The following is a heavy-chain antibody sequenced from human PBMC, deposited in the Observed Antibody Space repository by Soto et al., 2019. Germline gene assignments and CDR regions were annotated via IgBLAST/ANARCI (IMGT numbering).Heavy chain of an antibody. V-gene: IGHV3-23*01. CDR3: AKEYCGADCALAF. CDR2: ISDGDGST. D-gene: IGHD2-21*02. Sequence: ALRLSCAASGFSFSSYAMSWVRQAPGKGLEWVSSISDGDGSTNYADSVRGRFTIARDRSKNTLYLHMISLRAEDTAVYYCAKEYCGADCALAFWGQGALVTVSS. J-gene: IGHJ4*02. CDR1: GFSFSSYA.